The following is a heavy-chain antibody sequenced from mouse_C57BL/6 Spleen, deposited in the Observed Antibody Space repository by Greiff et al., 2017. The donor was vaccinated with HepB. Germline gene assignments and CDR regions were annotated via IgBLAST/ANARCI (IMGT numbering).Heavy chain of an antibody. CDR1: GYTFTDYN. Sequence: EVQLVESGPELVKPGASVKIPCKASGYTFTDYNMDWVKQSHGKSLEWLGDINPNNGGTNYNQKFKGKATLTVDKSSSTAYMELRSLTSEDTAVYYCARRGLRHAMDYWGQGTSVTVSS. CDR2: INPNNGGT. J-gene: IGHJ4*01. D-gene: IGHD2-4*01. V-gene: IGHV1-18*01. CDR3: ARRGLRHAMDY.